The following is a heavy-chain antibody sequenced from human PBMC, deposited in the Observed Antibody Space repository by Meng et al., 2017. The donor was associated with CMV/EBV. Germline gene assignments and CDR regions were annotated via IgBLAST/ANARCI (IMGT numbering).Heavy chain of an antibody. D-gene: IGHD3-3*01. Sequence: GGSLRHSCKGSGYSFTSYWIGWVRQMPGKGLEWMGIIYPGDSDTRYSPSFQGQVTISADKSISTAYLQWSSLKASDTAMYYCARAPYDFWSGYYKNGMDVWGQGTTVTVSS. CDR3: ARAPYDFWSGYYKNGMDV. J-gene: IGHJ6*02. CDR2: IYPGDSDT. V-gene: IGHV5-51*01. CDR1: GYSFTSYW.